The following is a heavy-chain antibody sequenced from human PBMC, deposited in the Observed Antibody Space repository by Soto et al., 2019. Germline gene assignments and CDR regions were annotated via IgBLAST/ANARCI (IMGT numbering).Heavy chain of an antibody. D-gene: IGHD3-10*01. CDR3: AKADYAGSYDDAFDI. V-gene: IGHV3-23*01. J-gene: IGHJ3*02. CDR1: GLIFRDYA. CDR2: ITDSGSGT. Sequence: EVQLLESGGDSVQPGGSLRLSCAASGLIFRDYAMNWVRQAPGKGLEWVSVITDSGSGTYYADSVKGRFTISRDNSKNTLYSQMNSLRADDTAIYYCAKADYAGSYDDAFDIWGRGTMVTVS.